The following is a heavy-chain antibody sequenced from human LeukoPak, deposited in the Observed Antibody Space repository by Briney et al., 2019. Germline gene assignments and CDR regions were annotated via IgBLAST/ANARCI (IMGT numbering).Heavy chain of an antibody. J-gene: IGHJ3*02. CDR3: ARATAPITIFGVVIDPVDAFDI. Sequence: PSETLSLTCTVSGGSISSGSYYWSWIRQPAGKGLEWIGRIYTSGSTNYNPSLKSRVTIPVDRSKNQFSLKLSSVTAADTAVYYCARATAPITIFGVVIDPVDAFDIWGQGTMVTVPS. CDR1: GGSISSGSYY. D-gene: IGHD3-3*01. CDR2: IYTSGST. V-gene: IGHV4-61*02.